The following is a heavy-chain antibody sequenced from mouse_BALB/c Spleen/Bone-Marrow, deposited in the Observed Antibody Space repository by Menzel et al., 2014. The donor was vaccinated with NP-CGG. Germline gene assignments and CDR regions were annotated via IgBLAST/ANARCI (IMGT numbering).Heavy chain of an antibody. Sequence: VQLQQPGEELVKPGASVKLSCTASGFNIKDTYMHWVRQRPEQGLEWIGRIDPANGNTKYDPKFQGKATITADTSSNTAYLQLSSLTSEDTAVYYCAGASYYAMDYWGQGTSVTVSS. J-gene: IGHJ4*01. CDR2: IDPANGNT. CDR1: GFNIKDTY. V-gene: IGHV14-3*02. CDR3: AGASYYAMDY.